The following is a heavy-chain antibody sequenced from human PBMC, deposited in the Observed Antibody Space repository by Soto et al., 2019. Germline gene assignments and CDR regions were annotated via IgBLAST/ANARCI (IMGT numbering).Heavy chain of an antibody. V-gene: IGHV4-30-4*01. J-gene: IGHJ5*01. D-gene: IGHD2-15*01. CDR1: GDSISTVDYF. CDR2: IYKSTTT. Sequence: SETLSLTCSVSGDSISTVDYFWAWIRQPPGQALEYIGYIYKSTTTYYNPSFESRVAISLDTSKSQFSLNVTSVTAADTAVYFCARGRYCLTGRCFPNWFNSWGQGTLVTVSS. CDR3: ARGRYCLTGRCFPNWFNS.